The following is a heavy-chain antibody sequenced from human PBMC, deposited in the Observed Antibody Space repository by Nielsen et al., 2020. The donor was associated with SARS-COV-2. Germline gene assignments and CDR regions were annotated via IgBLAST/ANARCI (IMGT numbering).Heavy chain of an antibody. J-gene: IGHJ6*02. D-gene: IGHD5-18*01. CDR3: ARERMDTEGNYYYYGMDV. Sequence: GEFLKISCAASGFTFSSYGMHWVRQAPGKGLEWVAVIWYDGSNKYYADSVKGRFTISRDNSKNTLYLQMNSLRAEDTAVYYCARERMDTEGNYYYYGMDVWGQGTTVTVSS. CDR1: GFTFSSYG. CDR2: IWYDGSNK. V-gene: IGHV3-33*01.